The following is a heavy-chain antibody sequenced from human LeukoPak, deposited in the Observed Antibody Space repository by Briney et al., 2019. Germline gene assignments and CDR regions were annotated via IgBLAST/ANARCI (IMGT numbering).Heavy chain of an antibody. V-gene: IGHV3-21*01. D-gene: IGHD4-17*01. CDR3: ARDQGTTVTSYAFDI. CDR1: GFTFSSYS. CDR2: ISSSSGYV. J-gene: IGHJ3*02. Sequence: GGSLRLSCEASGFTFSSYSMNWVRQAPGKGLEWVSSISSSSGYVYYADSVKGRFTISRDNAKNSLYLQMNSLRAEDTAVYSCARDQGTTVTSYAFDIWGEGTMVTVSS.